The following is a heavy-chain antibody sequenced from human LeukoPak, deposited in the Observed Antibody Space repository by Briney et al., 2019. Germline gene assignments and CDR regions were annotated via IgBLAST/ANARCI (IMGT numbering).Heavy chain of an antibody. Sequence: SVKVSCKASGGTFSSYAISWVRQAPGQGLEWMGGIIPIFGTANYAQKFQGRVTITTDESTSTAYMELSSLRSDDTAVYYCARDTGSSGYQDYWGQGTLVTVSS. CDR3: ARDTGSSGYQDY. CDR2: IIPIFGTA. V-gene: IGHV1-69*05. J-gene: IGHJ4*02. D-gene: IGHD3-22*01. CDR1: GGTFSSYA.